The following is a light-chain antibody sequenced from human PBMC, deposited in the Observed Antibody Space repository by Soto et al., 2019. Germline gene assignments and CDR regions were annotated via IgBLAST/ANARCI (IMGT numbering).Light chain of an antibody. CDR2: NNN. V-gene: IGLV1-44*01. J-gene: IGLJ3*02. CDR1: RSNIGNNA. CDR3: ETWDDSLIARGV. Sequence: QSVLTQTPSASGTPGQTVTISCSGSRSNIGNNAVSWYQQFPGTAPKLLIYNNNQRPSGVPDRFSGSKSGTSASLAISGLQSEDGADYYCETWDDSLIARGVFGGGTKLTV.